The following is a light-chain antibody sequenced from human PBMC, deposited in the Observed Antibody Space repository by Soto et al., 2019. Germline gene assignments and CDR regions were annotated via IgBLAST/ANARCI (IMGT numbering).Light chain of an antibody. J-gene: IGLJ3*02. CDR3: SSYAGSNNWV. CDR1: SSDVGDYNY. CDR2: EVN. Sequence: QSALTQPPSASGSPGQSVTISCTGTSSDVGDYNYVSWYQQHPGKAPKLMIYEVNKRPSGVPDRFSGSKSGNTASLTVSGLQAEYESDYYCSSYAGSNNWVFGRGTKLTVL. V-gene: IGLV2-8*01.